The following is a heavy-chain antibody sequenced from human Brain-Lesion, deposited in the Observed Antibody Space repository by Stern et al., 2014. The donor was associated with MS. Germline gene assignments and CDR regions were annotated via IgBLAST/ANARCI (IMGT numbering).Heavy chain of an antibody. Sequence: VQLVESGPGLVKPSQTLSLSCTVSGGSISSGGYYWSWIRQPAGKGLEWIGRIFNSGSTSYNPSLKSRVTISIDTSKTQFSRRLNSRTAADTAVYYCARGRVVPGFQYYATDVWGQGTTVIVSS. CDR2: IFNSGST. CDR1: GGSISSGGYY. CDR3: ARGRVVPGFQYYATDV. J-gene: IGHJ6*02. D-gene: IGHD2-2*01. V-gene: IGHV4-61*02.